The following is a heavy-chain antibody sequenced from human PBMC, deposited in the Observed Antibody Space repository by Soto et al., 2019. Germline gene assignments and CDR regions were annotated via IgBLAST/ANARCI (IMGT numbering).Heavy chain of an antibody. CDR1: GGSISSYY. V-gene: IGHV4-59*08. Sequence: SETLSLTCTVSGGSISSYYWSWIRQPPGKGLEWVGYIYYSGSTNYNPSLKSRVTISVDTSKNQFSLKLSSVTAADTAVYYCARRYGYSFDYWGQGTLVTVS. CDR3: ARRYGYSFDY. CDR2: IYYSGST. D-gene: IGHD1-1*01. J-gene: IGHJ4*02.